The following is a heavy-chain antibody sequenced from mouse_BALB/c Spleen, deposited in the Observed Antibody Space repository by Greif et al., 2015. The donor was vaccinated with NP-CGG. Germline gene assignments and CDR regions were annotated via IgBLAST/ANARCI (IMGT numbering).Heavy chain of an antibody. J-gene: IGHJ2*01. D-gene: IGHD1-1*01. Sequence: QVQLQQPGAELVKPGASVKLSCKASGYTFTSYDINWVRQRPEQGLEWIGWIFPGDGSTKYNEKFKGKATLTTDKSSSTAYMQLSRLTSEDSAVYFCAYTVVGGGFDYWGQGTTLTVSS. CDR1: GYTFTSYD. CDR3: AYTVVGGGFDY. CDR2: IFPGDGST. V-gene: IGHV1S56*01.